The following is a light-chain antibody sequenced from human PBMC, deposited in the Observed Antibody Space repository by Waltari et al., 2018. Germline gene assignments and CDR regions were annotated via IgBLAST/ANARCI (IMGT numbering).Light chain of an antibody. J-gene: IGLJ1*01. Sequence: QSVLTQPPSVSGAPGHRVTISCTGSVSDIGTGYDVHWYQQLPGTAPKLLIHGNTNRPSGVPDRFSGSKSGTSASLAITGLQTEDEADYYCQSYDSSLSGSYVFGTGTKVTVL. CDR3: QSYDSSLSGSYV. V-gene: IGLV1-40*01. CDR1: VSDIGTGYD. CDR2: GNT.